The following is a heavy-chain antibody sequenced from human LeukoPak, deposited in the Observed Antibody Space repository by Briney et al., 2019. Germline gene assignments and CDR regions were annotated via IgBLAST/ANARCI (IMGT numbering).Heavy chain of an antibody. V-gene: IGHV3-15*01. CDR1: GFTFSNAW. J-gene: IGHJ6*03. Sequence: GGSLRLSCAASGFTFSNAWMSWVRQAPGKGLEWVGRIKSKTDGGTTDYAAPVKGRFTISRDDSKNTLYLQMNSLKTEDTAVYYCTTYYSPPTTYYDILTGYYWEYYYYYYMDVWGKGTTVIISS. D-gene: IGHD3-9*01. CDR2: IKSKTDGGTT. CDR3: TTYYSPPTTYYDILTGYYWEYYYYYYMDV.